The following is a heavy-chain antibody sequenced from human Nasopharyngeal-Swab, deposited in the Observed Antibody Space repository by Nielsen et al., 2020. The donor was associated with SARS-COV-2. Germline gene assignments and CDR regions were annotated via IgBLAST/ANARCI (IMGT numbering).Heavy chain of an antibody. D-gene: IGHD3-3*01. J-gene: IGHJ6*02. CDR1: GYTFTGYY. Sequence: ASVKVSCKASGYTFTGYYMHWVRQAPGQGLEWMGRINPNSGGTNYAQKFQGRVTMTRDTSTSTAYMELSSLRSEDTAVYYCARDVEDFWSGYSFKPYYYYGMDVWGQGTTVTVSS. V-gene: IGHV1-2*06. CDR3: ARDVEDFWSGYSFKPYYYYGMDV. CDR2: INPNSGGT.